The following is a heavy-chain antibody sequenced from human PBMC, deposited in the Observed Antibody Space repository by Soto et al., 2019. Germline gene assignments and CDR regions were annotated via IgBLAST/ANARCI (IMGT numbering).Heavy chain of an antibody. V-gene: IGHV1-2*04. J-gene: IGHJ4*02. CDR3: ARANGYCSGGSCSTFFDY. D-gene: IGHD2-15*01. CDR2: INHNSGGT. Sequence: GASVKVSCKASGYTFTGYYMHWVRQAPGQGLEWMGWINHNSGGTNYAQKFQGWVTMTRDTSISTAYMELSRLRSDDTAVYYCARANGYCSGGSCSTFFDYWGQGTLVTVSS. CDR1: GYTFTGYY.